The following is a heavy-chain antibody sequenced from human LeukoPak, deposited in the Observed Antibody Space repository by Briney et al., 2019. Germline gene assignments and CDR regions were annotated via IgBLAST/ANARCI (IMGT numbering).Heavy chain of an antibody. J-gene: IGHJ4*02. Sequence: GGSLRLSCAASGFTFSSYWMSWVRQAPGTGLEWVANIKQDGSEKYYVDSVKGRFTISRDNAKNSLYLQMNSLRAEDTAVYYCAKGYCGSTNCYGDYWGQGTLVTVSS. D-gene: IGHD2-2*01. V-gene: IGHV3-7*03. CDR1: GFTFSSYW. CDR2: IKQDGSEK. CDR3: AKGYCGSTNCYGDY.